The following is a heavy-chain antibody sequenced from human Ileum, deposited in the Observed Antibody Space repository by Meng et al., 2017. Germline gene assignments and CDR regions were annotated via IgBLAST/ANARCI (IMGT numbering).Heavy chain of an antibody. Sequence: GESLKISCAASGFTFSNYGMNWVRQAPGKGLEWVSAISGSGGNTYYADSVKGRFTISRDNSKNTLYLQMNSLRAEDTAIYHWAKELRFRGPFDYWGQG. J-gene: IGHJ4*02. D-gene: IGHD3-10*01. CDR2: ISGSGGNT. CDR3: AKELRFRGPFDY. V-gene: IGHV3-23*01. CDR1: GFTFSNYG.